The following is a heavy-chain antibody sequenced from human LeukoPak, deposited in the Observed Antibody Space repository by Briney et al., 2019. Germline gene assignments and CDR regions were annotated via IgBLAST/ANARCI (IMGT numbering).Heavy chain of an antibody. J-gene: IGHJ4*02. V-gene: IGHV3-23*01. Sequence: GGSLRLSCAASGFSLSDYAMTWVRPAARKGLAWVSGISGSGGSTYYADSVKGRFTISRDNSKNTLYLQMNSLRAEDTAVYYCARGYSSGWWGYYFDYWGQGTLVTVSS. D-gene: IGHD6-19*01. CDR1: GFSLSDYA. CDR3: ARGYSSGWWGYYFDY. CDR2: ISGSGGST.